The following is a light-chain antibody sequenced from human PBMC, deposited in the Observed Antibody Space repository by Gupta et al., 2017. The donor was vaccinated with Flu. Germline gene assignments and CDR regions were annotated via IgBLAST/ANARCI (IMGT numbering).Light chain of an antibody. J-gene: IGLJ3*02. CDR1: ELPKKY. V-gene: IGLV3-10*01. CDR2: EDN. CDR3: YSTDRSGESWV. Sequence: YKLTQPTSVSVSPGQTARITCFGDELPKKYVYWYQQQSGQAPMLVIYEDNKRPSGLPERVSGSTSGTMATLTITGAQADDEGDYYCYSTDRSGESWVFGGGTKLTV.